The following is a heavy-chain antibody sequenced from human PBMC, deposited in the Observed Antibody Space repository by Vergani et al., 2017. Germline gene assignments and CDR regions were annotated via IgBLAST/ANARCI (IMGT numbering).Heavy chain of an antibody. Sequence: QVQLQQWGAGLLKPSETLSLTCAVYGGSFSGYYWSWTRQPPGKGLEWIGEINHSGSTNYNPSLKSRVTISVDTSKNQFSLKLSSVTAADTAVYYCARVAGYSSGWPRYYFDYWGQGTLVTVSS. CDR2: INHSGST. D-gene: IGHD6-19*01. CDR1: GGSFSGYY. CDR3: ARVAGYSSGWPRYYFDY. J-gene: IGHJ4*02. V-gene: IGHV4-34*01.